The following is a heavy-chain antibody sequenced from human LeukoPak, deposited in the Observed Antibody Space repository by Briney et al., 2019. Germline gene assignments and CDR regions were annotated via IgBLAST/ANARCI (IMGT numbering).Heavy chain of an antibody. Sequence: ASVKVSCKASGYTFTKYGISWVRQAPGQGLEWMGWISAYNGNTNYAQKLQGRVTMTTDTSTGTAFMELRSLRSDDTAVYYCAREPLVVGATADYWSQGTLVTVSS. D-gene: IGHD1-26*01. CDR3: AREPLVVGATADY. CDR1: GYTFTKYG. CDR2: ISAYNGNT. V-gene: IGHV1-18*01. J-gene: IGHJ4*02.